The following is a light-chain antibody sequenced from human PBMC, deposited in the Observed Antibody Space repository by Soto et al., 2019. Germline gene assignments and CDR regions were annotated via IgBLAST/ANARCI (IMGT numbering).Light chain of an antibody. CDR3: QAWDGSTRVV. Sequence: SYELTQPPSVSVSPGQTASITCSGDKLGDKYACWYQQKPGQSPVLVIYQDSKRPSGIPERFSGSNSGNTATLTISGTQAMDEADYYCQAWDGSTRVVFGGGTKVTVL. J-gene: IGLJ2*01. CDR2: QDS. V-gene: IGLV3-1*01. CDR1: KLGDKY.